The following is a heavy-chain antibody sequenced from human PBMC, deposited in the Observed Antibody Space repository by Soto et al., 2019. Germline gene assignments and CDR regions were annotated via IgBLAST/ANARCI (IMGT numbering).Heavy chain of an antibody. D-gene: IGHD5-12*01. J-gene: IGHJ6*02. CDR3: AREFRDIVATVGRYYYYGMDV. V-gene: IGHV1-8*01. CDR2: MNPNSGNT. CDR1: VYTFTSYD. Sequence: GXSVKVSCKASVYTFTSYDINWVRQATGQGLEWMGWMNPNSGNTGYAQKFQGRVTMTRNTSISTAYMELSSLRSEDTAVYYCAREFRDIVATVGRYYYYGMDVWGQGTTVTVSS.